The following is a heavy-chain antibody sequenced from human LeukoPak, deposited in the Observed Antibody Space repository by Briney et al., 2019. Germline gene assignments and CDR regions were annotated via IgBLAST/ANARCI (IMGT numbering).Heavy chain of an antibody. V-gene: IGHV4-4*07. CDR3: ARDSGNYYWYFDL. CDR2: IYTSGST. D-gene: IGHD1-26*01. CDR1: GGSISSHY. J-gene: IGHJ2*01. Sequence: SETLSLTCAVSGGSISSHYWSWIRQPAGKGLEWIGRIYTSGSTNYNPPLKSRVTMSVDTSKNQFSLKLSSVTAADTAVYYCARDSGNYYWYFDLWGRGTLVTVSS.